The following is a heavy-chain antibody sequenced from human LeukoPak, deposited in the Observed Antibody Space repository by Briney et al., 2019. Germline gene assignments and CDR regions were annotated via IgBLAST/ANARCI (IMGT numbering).Heavy chain of an antibody. CDR3: ARSYSSGWYVDYYYYGMDV. Sequence: SGPTLVNPTQTLTLTCTFSGFSLSTSGMCVSWIRQPPGKALEWLALIDWDDDKYYSTSRKTRLTISKDTSKNQVVLTMTNMDPVDTATYYCARSYSSGWYVDYYYYGMDVWGQGTTVTVSS. CDR2: IDWDDDK. J-gene: IGHJ6*02. D-gene: IGHD6-19*01. CDR1: GFSLSTSGMC. V-gene: IGHV2-70*01.